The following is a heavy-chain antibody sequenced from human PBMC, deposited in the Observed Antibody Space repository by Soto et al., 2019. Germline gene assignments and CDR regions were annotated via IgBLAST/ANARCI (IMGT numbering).Heavy chain of an antibody. CDR2: IWYDGSNK. Sequence: GGSLRLSCAASGSTFSSYGMHWVRQAPGKGLEWVAVIWYDGSNKYYADSVKGRFTISRDNSKNTLYLQMNSLRAEDTAVYYCARDKVISSGWLDIWGQGTMVTVSS. CDR3: ARDKVISSGWLDI. V-gene: IGHV3-33*01. D-gene: IGHD6-19*01. CDR1: GSTFSSYG. J-gene: IGHJ3*02.